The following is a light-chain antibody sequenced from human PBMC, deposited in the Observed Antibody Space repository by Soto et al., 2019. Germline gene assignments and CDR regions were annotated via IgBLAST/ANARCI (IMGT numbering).Light chain of an antibody. J-gene: IGKJ1*01. CDR1: QSVSSN. V-gene: IGKV3-15*01. CDR2: GAS. Sequence: EIVLTQSPGTLSLSPGERATLSCRASQSVSSNLAWYQQKPGQAPRLLIYGASTRATGIPARFSGSGSGTEFTLTISSLQSLYFVVYSCQPNNNWSPWPFGQRFRVDI. CDR3: QPNNNWSPWP.